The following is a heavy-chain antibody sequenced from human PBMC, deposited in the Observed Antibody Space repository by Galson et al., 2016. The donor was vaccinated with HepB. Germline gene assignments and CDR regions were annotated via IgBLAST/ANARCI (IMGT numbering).Heavy chain of an antibody. V-gene: IGHV4-31*03. CDR3: ARYQRIGDGYDI. CDR2: ISYSGNA. D-gene: IGHD2-2*01. Sequence: TLSLTCSVSGASISSGSHYWTWIRQHPGKGPEWIGCISYSGNAYYNPSLKSRLTISLDTSKNQFSLKLTSVTAADTAVYYCARYQRIGDGYDIWGQGTMVTVSS. J-gene: IGHJ3*02. CDR1: GASISSGSHY.